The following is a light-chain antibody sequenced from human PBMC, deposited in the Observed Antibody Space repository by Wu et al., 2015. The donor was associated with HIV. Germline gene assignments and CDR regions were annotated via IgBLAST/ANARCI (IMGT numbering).Light chain of an antibody. CDR2: DAS. J-gene: IGKJ2*02. CDR1: QDIRND. Sequence: AIQMTQSPSSLSASIGDRVTITCRASQDIRNDLGWYQQKPGKAPHLLISDASSLQSGVPSRFSGSGSGTDFTLTISSLQPEDFATYYCQQSYSTPGTFGQGTKLEIK. CDR3: QQSYSTPGT. V-gene: IGKV1-6*01.